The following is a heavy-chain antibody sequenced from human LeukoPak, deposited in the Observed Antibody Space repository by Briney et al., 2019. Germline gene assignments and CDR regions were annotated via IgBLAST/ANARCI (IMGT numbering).Heavy chain of an antibody. D-gene: IGHD2/OR15-2a*01. CDR3: AREPLFYGNDY. Sequence: GGSLRLSCAASGFTFSDYAMAWVRQAPGKGLEWLSAITDSEVTFYADSVKGRFTISRDNSKNTLYLQMDTLRAEDTAVYYCAREPLFYGNDYWGQGTLVTASS. CDR1: GFTFSDYA. J-gene: IGHJ4*02. CDR2: ITDSEVT. V-gene: IGHV3-23*01.